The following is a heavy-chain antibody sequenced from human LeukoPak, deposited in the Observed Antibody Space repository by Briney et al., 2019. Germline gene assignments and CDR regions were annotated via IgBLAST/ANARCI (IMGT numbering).Heavy chain of an antibody. CDR2: ISWNSGSI. CDR1: GFTFDDYA. V-gene: IGHV3-9*01. D-gene: IGHD6-13*01. Sequence: PGGSLRLSCAASGFTFDDYAMHWVRHAPGKGLGWVSGISWNSGSIGYADSVKGRFTISRDNAKNSLYLQMNSLRAEDTALYYCAKTNRVIIAAAAFDYWGQGTLVTVSS. J-gene: IGHJ4*02. CDR3: AKTNRVIIAAAAFDY.